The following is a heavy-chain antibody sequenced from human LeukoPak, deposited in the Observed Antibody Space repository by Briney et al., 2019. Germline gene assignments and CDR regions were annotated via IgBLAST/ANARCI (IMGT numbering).Heavy chain of an antibody. Sequence: PGRSLRLSCAASGFTFSSYGMHLVRQAPGKGLEWVSSISSSSSYIYYADSVKGRFTISRDNAKNSLYLQMNSLRAEDTAVYYCARGMGIAARTPDDYWGQGTLVTVSS. J-gene: IGHJ4*02. V-gene: IGHV3-21*01. CDR2: ISSSSSYI. CDR3: ARGMGIAARTPDDY. CDR1: GFTFSSYG. D-gene: IGHD6-6*01.